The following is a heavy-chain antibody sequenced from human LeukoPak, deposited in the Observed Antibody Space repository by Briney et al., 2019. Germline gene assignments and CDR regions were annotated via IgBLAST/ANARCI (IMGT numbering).Heavy chain of an antibody. CDR2: INGDGRST. CDR1: GFTLRSYC. D-gene: IGHD5-18*01. J-gene: IGHJ4*02. Sequence: PGGSLRFSCAASGFTLRSYCMHRVRPAQWKWLVWVSNINGDGRSTSYADSVKSRFTISRDNAKNTLYLQINSLRAEDTAVYYCARDRAYSFDYWGQGTLVTVSS. V-gene: IGHV3-74*01. CDR3: ARDRAYSFDY.